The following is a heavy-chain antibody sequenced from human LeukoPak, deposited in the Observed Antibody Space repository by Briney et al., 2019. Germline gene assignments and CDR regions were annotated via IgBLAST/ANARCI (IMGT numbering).Heavy chain of an antibody. CDR1: GFTFSSYA. J-gene: IGHJ4*02. D-gene: IGHD3-3*01. V-gene: IGHV3-23*01. CDR2: ISGSGGST. CDR3: AKDQTAGRLRFYDY. Sequence: GGSLRLSCAASGFTFSSYAMSWVRQAPGKGLEWVSAISGSGGSTYYADSVKGRFTISRDNSKNTLYLQMNSLRAEDTAVYYCAKDQTAGRLRFYDYWGQGTLVTVSS.